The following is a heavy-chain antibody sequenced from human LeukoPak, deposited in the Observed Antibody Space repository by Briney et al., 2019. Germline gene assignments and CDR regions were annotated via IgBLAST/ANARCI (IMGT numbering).Heavy chain of an antibody. CDR3: ARHGEIAAAGYYYYYMDV. D-gene: IGHD6-13*01. J-gene: IGHJ6*03. Sequence: ASVKVSCKASGYTFTSYGINWVRQATGQGLEWMGWMNPNSGNTGYAQKFQGRVTMTRNTSISTAYMELSSLRSEDTAVYYCARHGEIAAAGYYYYYMDVWGKGTTVTVSS. CDR2: MNPNSGNT. CDR1: GYTFTSYG. V-gene: IGHV1-8*01.